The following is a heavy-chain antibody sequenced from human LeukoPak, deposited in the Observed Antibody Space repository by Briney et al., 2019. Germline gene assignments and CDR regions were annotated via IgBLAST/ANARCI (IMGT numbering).Heavy chain of an antibody. CDR1: GGSISSSSYY. Sequence: PSETLSLTCTVSGGSISSSSYYWGWIRQPPGKGLEWIGSIYYSGSTYYNPSLKSRVTISVDTSKNQFSRKLSSVTAADTAVYYCARLMVRGVIARRVYGMDVWGQGTTVTVSS. J-gene: IGHJ6*02. D-gene: IGHD3-10*01. V-gene: IGHV4-39*01. CDR2: IYYSGST. CDR3: ARLMVRGVIARRVYGMDV.